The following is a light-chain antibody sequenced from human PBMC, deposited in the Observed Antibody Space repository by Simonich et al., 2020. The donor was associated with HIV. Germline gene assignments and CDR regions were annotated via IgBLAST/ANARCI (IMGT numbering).Light chain of an antibody. CDR1: SSNIGTNT. V-gene: IGLV1-44*01. CDR3: AAWDDSLNGRV. Sequence: QSVLTQPPSASGTPGQRVSISCSGRSSNIGTNTVNWYQQLPGTAPKLLIYMNNQRPSGVPGRFSGYTSGTSASLAISGLQSEDEADYYCAAWDDSLNGRVFGGGTKLTVL. J-gene: IGLJ3*02. CDR2: MNN.